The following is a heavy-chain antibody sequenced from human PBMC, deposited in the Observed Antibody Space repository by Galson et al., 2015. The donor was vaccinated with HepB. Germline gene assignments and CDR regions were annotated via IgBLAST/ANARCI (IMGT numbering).Heavy chain of an antibody. CDR2: ISHSGST. J-gene: IGHJ3*02. D-gene: IGHD6-13*01. V-gene: IGHV4-34*01. CDR1: GGSFSGYY. Sequence: SETLSLTCAVHGGSFSGYYWSWIRHTPGKGLEWIGEISHSGSTNYNPSLKSRATISEDTSKKQFSLKVNSVTVADTAVYYCARLYEGGSSWLHGRPFDIWGQGTMVTVSS. CDR3: ARLYEGGSSWLHGRPFDI.